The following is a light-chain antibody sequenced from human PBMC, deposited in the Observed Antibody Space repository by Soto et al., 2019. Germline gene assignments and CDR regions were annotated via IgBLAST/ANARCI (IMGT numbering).Light chain of an antibody. CDR1: ESVSSH. CDR2: AAS. CDR3: QQYDKCPIT. Sequence: EKVMTQSPGTLSVSPGERATLSCRASESVSSHLAWYQKKPGQAPRLLIYAASTRATGSPARFSGSGSGTESTLTINGLPSDAVAVYYCQQYDKCPITFGQGTQLEVK. V-gene: IGKV3-15*01. J-gene: IGKJ5*01.